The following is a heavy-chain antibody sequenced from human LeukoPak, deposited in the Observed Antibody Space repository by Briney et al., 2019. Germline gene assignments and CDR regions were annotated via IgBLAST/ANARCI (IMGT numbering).Heavy chain of an antibody. CDR3: ARDQYYYDSSGYYRWFDY. CDR2: ISGSGGST. J-gene: IGHJ4*02. D-gene: IGHD3-22*01. CDR1: GFTFSSYG. Sequence: GGSLRLSCAASGFTFSSYGMSWVRQAPGKGLEWVSAISGSGGSTYYADSVKGRFTISRDNSKNTLYLQMNSLRAEDTAVYYCARDQYYYDSSGYYRWFDYWGQGTLVTVSS. V-gene: IGHV3-23*01.